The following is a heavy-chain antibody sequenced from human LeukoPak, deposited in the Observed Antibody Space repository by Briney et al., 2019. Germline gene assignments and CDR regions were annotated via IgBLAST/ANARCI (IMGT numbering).Heavy chain of an antibody. CDR1: GFTFSSYG. J-gene: IGHJ3*02. D-gene: IGHD6-25*01. CDR3: ARDGGAGTPWAFDI. Sequence: GGSLRLSCAASGFTFSSYGMHWDRQAPGKGLEWVSHISGSSSTIYYADSVKGRFTISRDNAKNSLFLQMNSLRAEDTAVYYCARDGGAGTPWAFDIWGQGTMVTVSS. V-gene: IGHV3-48*04. CDR2: ISGSSSTI.